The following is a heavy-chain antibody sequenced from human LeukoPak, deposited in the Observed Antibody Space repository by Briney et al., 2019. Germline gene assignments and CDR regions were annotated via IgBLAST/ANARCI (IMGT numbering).Heavy chain of an antibody. J-gene: IGHJ4*02. CDR3: ARYSGYDSWLTTFDY. V-gene: IGHV1-2*02. Sequence: ASVKVSCKASGYTFTGYYMHWVRQAPGQGLEWMGWINPNSGGTNYAQKFQGRVTMTRDTSISTAYMELSRLRSDDTAVYYCARYSGYDSWLTTFDYWGQGTLVTVSS. D-gene: IGHD5-12*01. CDR1: GYTFTGYY. CDR2: INPNSGGT.